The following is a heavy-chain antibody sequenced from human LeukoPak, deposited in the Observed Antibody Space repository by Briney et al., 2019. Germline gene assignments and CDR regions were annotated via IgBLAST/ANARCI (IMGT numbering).Heavy chain of an antibody. V-gene: IGHV1-2*02. CDR2: INPNSGGT. D-gene: IGHD6-13*01. Sequence: INPNSGGTNYAQKFQGRVTMTRDTSISTAYMELSRLRSDDTAVYYCARGGHSSSWPTPFDYWGQGTLVTVSS. J-gene: IGHJ4*02. CDR3: ARGGHSSSWPTPFDY.